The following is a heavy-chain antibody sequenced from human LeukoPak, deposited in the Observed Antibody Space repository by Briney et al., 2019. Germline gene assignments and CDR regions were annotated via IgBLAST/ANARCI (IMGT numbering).Heavy chain of an antibody. V-gene: IGHV3-23*01. CDR2: ISGGGGGT. J-gene: IGHJ4*02. CDR3: AKISTPIPAAGAMDN. D-gene: IGHD6-13*01. Sequence: PGGSLRLSCAASAFTFRSDSMSWVGQAPGQWLEWVSSISGGGGGTYYANYVKGRFIISRDNSKSTLYLQMNGLRAEDTAVYYCAKISTPIPAAGAMDNWGQGTLVTVSS. CDR1: AFTFRSDS.